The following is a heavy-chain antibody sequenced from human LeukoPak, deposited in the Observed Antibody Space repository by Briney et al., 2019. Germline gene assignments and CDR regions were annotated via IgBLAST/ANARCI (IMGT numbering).Heavy chain of an antibody. D-gene: IGHD3-10*02. V-gene: IGHV3-53*01. J-gene: IGHJ4*02. CDR3: ARVTMVGIQGDYFDY. CDR1: GFTVSNNY. Sequence: GGSLRLSCAVSGFTVSNNYMTWVRQVPGKGLEWVSLIYRGGNTYYADSVKGRFTISRDNSKNTLYLQMNSLRAEDTAVYFCARVTMVGIQGDYFDYWGQGTLVTVSS. CDR2: IYRGGNT.